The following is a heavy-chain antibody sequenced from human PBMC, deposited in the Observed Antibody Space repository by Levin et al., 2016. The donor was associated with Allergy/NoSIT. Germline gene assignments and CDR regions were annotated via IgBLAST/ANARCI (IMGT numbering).Heavy chain of an antibody. D-gene: IGHD6-19*01. CDR1: GFTFSSYA. CDR3: AKDSGWEHDY. Sequence: GESLKISCAASGFTFSSYAMSWVRQAPGKGLEWVSAISGSGGSTYYADSVKGRFTISRDDPKNTLYLQMNSLRAEDTAVYYCAKDSGWEHDYWGQGTLVTVSS. V-gene: IGHV3-23*01. CDR2: ISGSGGST. J-gene: IGHJ4*02.